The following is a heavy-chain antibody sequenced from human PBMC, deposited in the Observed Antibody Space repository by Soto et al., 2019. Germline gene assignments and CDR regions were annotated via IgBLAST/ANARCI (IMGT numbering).Heavy chain of an antibody. J-gene: IGHJ5*02. V-gene: IGHV3-66*01. D-gene: IGHD2-2*01. CDR2: IHSGGST. CDR1: GFTVSSNC. CDR3: ARVGDIVLVPAGRRWGWFDP. Sequence: EVQLVESGGGLVQPGGSLRLSCAASGFTVSSNCISWVRQAPGKGLEWVSLIHSGGSTDYADSVKGRFTISRDTSKNTLYLQMNSLRVEDTALYYCARVGDIVLVPAGRRWGWFDPWGQGTLVTVSS.